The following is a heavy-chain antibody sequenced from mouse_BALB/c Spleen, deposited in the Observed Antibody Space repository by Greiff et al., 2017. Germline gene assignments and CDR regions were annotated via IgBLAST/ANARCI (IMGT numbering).Heavy chain of an antibody. V-gene: IGHV1-69*01. D-gene: IGHD2-14*01. J-gene: IGHJ4*01. Sequence: QVQLQQPGAELVMPGASVKMSCKASGYTFTDYWMHWVKQRPGQGLEWIGAIDTSDSYTSYNQKFKGKATLTVDESSSTAYMQLSSLKSEDSAFYYCARGYDCAMDYWGQGTSVTVSS. CDR3: ARGYDCAMDY. CDR1: GYTFTDYW. CDR2: IDTSDSYT.